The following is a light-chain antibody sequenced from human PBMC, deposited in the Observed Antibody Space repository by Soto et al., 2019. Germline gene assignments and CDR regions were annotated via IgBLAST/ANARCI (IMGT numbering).Light chain of an antibody. J-gene: IGKJ1*01. Sequence: EIVMTQSQGTLSVSPGERATLSCRASQSVDSHVAWYQHKPGQAPRLLIYDASTRASGIPDRFSGSGSGTEFTLTISSLQSEDFAVYFCQQYNNWPTWTFGQGTKVEIK. CDR2: DAS. CDR1: QSVDSH. CDR3: QQYNNWPTWT. V-gene: IGKV3-15*01.